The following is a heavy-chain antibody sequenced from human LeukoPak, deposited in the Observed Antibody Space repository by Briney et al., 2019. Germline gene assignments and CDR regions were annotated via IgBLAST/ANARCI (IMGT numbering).Heavy chain of an antibody. Sequence: GESLKISCKGSGYSFTSYWIAWVRQMPGKGLEWMGIIYPGDSYTTYSPSFQGQVTISADKSISTAYLQWRSLKAPDTAMYYCARRSGSDALDIWGQRTMVTVSS. CDR3: ARRSGSDALDI. J-gene: IGHJ3*02. CDR1: GYSFTSYW. CDR2: IYPGDSYT. V-gene: IGHV5-51*01. D-gene: IGHD3-10*01.